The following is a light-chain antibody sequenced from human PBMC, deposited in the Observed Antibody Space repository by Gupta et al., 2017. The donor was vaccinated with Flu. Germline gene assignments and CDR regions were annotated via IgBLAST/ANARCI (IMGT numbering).Light chain of an antibody. J-gene: IGKJ1*01. CDR1: QNIITW. V-gene: IGKV1-5*03. CDR2: RAF. CDR3: QQYNNYWT. Sequence: DIQMTQSPSTLSASVGDTITITCRASQNIITWLAWYQQKPGKAPKLLMYRAFKLINGVSSRFSGSGSGTEFTLTINNLPPDDFATYYCQQYNNYWTFGQGTKVEVK.